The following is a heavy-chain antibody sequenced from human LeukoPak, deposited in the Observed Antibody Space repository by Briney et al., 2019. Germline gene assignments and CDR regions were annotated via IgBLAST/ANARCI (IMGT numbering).Heavy chain of an antibody. CDR3: ARGVGGGSSWSQRIYYYYYGMDV. CDR2: IIPILGIA. V-gene: IGHV1-69*04. Sequence: GSSVKVSCKASGGTFSSYAISWVRQAPGQGLEWMGRIIPILGIANYAQKFQGRVTITADKSTSTAYMELSSLRSEDTAVYYCARGVGGGSSWSQRIYYYYYGMDVWGQGTTVTVSS. CDR1: GGTFSSYA. J-gene: IGHJ6*02. D-gene: IGHD3-16*01.